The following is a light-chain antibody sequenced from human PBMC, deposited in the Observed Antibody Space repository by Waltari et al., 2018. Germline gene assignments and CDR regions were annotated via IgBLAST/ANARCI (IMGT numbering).Light chain of an antibody. CDR3: SSYRSRNTPVL. CDR2: EDT. V-gene: IGLV2-14*01. Sequence: QSALTQPASVAGSPGQSITISCTGTSSDIGAYNYVSWYQQHPAKAPQPLISEDTNRPAGVPDRFSGSKSGNTAYLRISGLQAEDEADYYCSSYRSRNTPVLFGGGTTLTVV. J-gene: IGLJ3*02. CDR1: SSDIGAYNY.